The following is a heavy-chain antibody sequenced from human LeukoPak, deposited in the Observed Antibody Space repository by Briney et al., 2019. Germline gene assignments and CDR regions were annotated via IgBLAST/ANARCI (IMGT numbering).Heavy chain of an antibody. CDR3: AKIQGYFDY. CDR2: IRNDESNK. Sequence: GGSLRLSCAASGFTLRTYGMHWVRQAPGKGLEWVAFIRNDESNKYYADSVKGRFTISRDNSKNTLYLQMNSLRAEDTAVYFCAKIQGYFDYWGQGNLVTVSS. J-gene: IGHJ4*02. CDR1: GFTLRTYG. V-gene: IGHV3-30*02.